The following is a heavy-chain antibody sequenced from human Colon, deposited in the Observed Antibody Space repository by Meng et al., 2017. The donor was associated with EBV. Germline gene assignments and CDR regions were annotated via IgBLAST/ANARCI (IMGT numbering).Heavy chain of an antibody. CDR1: GGSIRSVYW. D-gene: IGHD5-18*01. CDR2: IYHSGGT. Sequence: VRLQEGGPGLVRPSEPLSLTFACSGGSIRSVYWWTWVRQSPGKGLEWIGEIYHSGGTNYNPSLKSRVTISVDKSKNQFSLKLTSVTAADTAVYYCARGGYYSFDYWGQRTLVTVSS. CDR3: ARGGYYSFDY. V-gene: IGHV4-4*02. J-gene: IGHJ4*02.